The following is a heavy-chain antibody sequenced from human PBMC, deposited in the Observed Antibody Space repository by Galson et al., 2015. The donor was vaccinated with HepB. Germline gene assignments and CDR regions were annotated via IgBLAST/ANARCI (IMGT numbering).Heavy chain of an antibody. CDR2: IYSGGST. J-gene: IGHJ4*02. CDR1: GFTVSSNY. Sequence: SLRLSCAASGFTVSSNYMSWVRQAPGKGLEWVSVIYSGGSTYYADSVKGRFTISRDNSRNTLYLQMNSLRAEDTAVYYCAREGGYDFWSGYYYPYYFDYWGQGTLVTVSS. V-gene: IGHV3-66*02. CDR3: AREGGYDFWSGYYYPYYFDY. D-gene: IGHD3-3*01.